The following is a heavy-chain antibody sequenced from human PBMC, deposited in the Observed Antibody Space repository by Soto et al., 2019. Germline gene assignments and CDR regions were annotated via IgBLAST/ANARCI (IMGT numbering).Heavy chain of an antibody. J-gene: IGHJ4*02. Sequence: QVQLVESGGGVVQPGRSLRLSCAASGFTFSSYAMHWVRQAPGKGMGWVAGISYDGSNKYYADSVKGRFTISRDNSKNTLYLQMNSLRAEDTAVYYCARAYEGDYFDYWGQGTMVTVSS. CDR1: GFTFSSYA. D-gene: IGHD3-16*01. V-gene: IGHV3-30-3*01. CDR3: ARAYEGDYFDY. CDR2: ISYDGSNK.